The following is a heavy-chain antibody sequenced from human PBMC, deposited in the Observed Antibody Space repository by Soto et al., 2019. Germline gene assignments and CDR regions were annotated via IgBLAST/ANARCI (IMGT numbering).Heavy chain of an antibody. CDR1: GGSISSGDYY. J-gene: IGHJ4*02. CDR2: IYYSGNT. V-gene: IGHV4-30-4*01. Sequence: QVQLQESGPGLVKPSQTLSLTCTVSGGSISSGDYYWSWIRQPPGKGLEWIGYIYYSGNTYYNPSLKSRXIIXVXKSKNQFSLKLSSVTAADTAVYYCATFGLYSYGIDYWGQGTLVTVSS. CDR3: ATFGLYSYGIDY. D-gene: IGHD5-18*01.